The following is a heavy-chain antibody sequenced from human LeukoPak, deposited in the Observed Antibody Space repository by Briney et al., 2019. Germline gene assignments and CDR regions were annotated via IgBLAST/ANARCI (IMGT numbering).Heavy chain of an antibody. Sequence: SVKVSCKASGGTFSSYAISWVRQAPGQGLEWMGRIIPILGIANYAQKFQGRVTITADKSTSTAYMELSSLRSEDTAVYYCARGCFSSSCPPSPLYYYYGMDVWGQGTTVTVSS. J-gene: IGHJ6*02. CDR1: GGTFSSYA. CDR2: IIPILGIA. CDR3: ARGCFSSSCPPSPLYYYYGMDV. D-gene: IGHD6-13*01. V-gene: IGHV1-69*04.